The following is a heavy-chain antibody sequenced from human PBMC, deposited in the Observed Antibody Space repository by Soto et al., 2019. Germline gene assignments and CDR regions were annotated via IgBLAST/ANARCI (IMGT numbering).Heavy chain of an antibody. V-gene: IGHV3-7*03. CDR1: GFTFNSYY. J-gene: IGHJ4*02. Sequence: PGGSLRLSCAASGFTFNSYYMSWVRQAPGEGLEWVANIKPDGSEKYYVDSVEGRFTISRDNARNSLYLQMNSLRAEDTVVYYCVRDWRDGYDHSFNHWGQGTPVTVSS. CDR2: IKPDGSEK. D-gene: IGHD5-12*01. CDR3: VRDWRDGYDHSFNH.